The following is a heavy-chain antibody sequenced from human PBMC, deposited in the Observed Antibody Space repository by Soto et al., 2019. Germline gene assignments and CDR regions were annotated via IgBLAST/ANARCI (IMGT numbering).Heavy chain of an antibody. CDR1: GYSFNIYW. Sequence: EVQLVQSGAEVKKPGESRRISCKGSGYSFNIYWISWVRQMPGKGLEWRGRIDTSDSYTNYSPSFQGHVTISSNKSISNAYLQWSILKASDTAMDYCARLQAAAGDNDLTFDYWGQGTLVTVSS. D-gene: IGHD6-13*01. J-gene: IGHJ4*02. V-gene: IGHV5-10-1*01. CDR3: ARLQAAAGDNDLTFDY. CDR2: IDTSDSYT.